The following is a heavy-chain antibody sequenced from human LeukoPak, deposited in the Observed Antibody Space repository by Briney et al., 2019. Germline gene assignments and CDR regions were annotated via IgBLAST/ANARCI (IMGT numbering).Heavy chain of an antibody. J-gene: IGHJ4*02. CDR1: GFTFSSYS. Sequence: GGSLRLSCAASGFTFSSYSMNWVRQAPGKGLEWVSSISSSSSYIYYADSVKGRFTISRDNAKNSLYLQMNSLRSEDTAVYYCARAQAGYSYGLDYWGQGTLVTVSS. CDR2: ISSSSSYI. D-gene: IGHD5-18*01. CDR3: ARAQAGYSYGLDY. V-gene: IGHV3-21*04.